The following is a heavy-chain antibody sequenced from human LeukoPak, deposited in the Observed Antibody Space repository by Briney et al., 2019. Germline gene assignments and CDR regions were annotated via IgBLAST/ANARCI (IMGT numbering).Heavy chain of an antibody. V-gene: IGHV3-48*03. J-gene: IGHJ4*02. Sequence: GGSLRLSCAASGFTFSSCEMNWVRQTPGKGLEWVSYIDSSGTTIYYADSVKGRSTSSRDNAKNSLYLQMNSLRADDTAVYYCARVSESYHDYWGQGTLVTVSS. CDR2: IDSSGTTI. D-gene: IGHD1-26*01. CDR3: ARVSESYHDY. CDR1: GFTFSSCE.